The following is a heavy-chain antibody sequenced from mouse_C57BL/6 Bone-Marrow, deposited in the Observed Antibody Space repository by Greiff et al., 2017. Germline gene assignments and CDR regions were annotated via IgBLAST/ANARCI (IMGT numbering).Heavy chain of an antibody. J-gene: IGHJ2*01. V-gene: IGHV14-4*01. CDR3: TLANWDDY. CDR2: IDPENGDT. D-gene: IGHD4-1*01. Sequence: VQLQQSGAELVRPGASVKLSCTASGFNIKDDYMHWVKQRPEQGLEWIGWIDPENGDTAYASKFQGKATITAEPSSNTAYLQLSSLTSEDTAVYYCTLANWDDYWGQGTTLTVSS. CDR1: GFNIKDDY.